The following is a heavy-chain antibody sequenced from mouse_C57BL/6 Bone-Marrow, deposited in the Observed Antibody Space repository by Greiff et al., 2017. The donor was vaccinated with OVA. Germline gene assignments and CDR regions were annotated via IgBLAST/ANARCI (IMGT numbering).Heavy chain of an antibody. V-gene: IGHV1-76*01. J-gene: IGHJ2*01. CDR2: IYPGSGNT. D-gene: IGHD3-2*01. Sequence: QVQLKESGAELVRPGASVKLSCKASGYTFTDYYINWVKQRPGQGLEWIARIYPGSGNTYYNEKFKGKATLPAEKSSRTAYMQLSSVTSEDSAVYCYARSETGFDYWGQGTTLTVSS. CDR1: GYTFTDYY. CDR3: ARSETGFDY.